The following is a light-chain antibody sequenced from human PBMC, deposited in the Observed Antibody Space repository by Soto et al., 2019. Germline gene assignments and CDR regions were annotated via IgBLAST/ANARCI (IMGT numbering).Light chain of an antibody. CDR2: GAS. V-gene: IGKV3D-15*01. CDR1: QSVSSA. J-gene: IGKJ5*01. Sequence: EIVLTQSPGTLSLSPGERATLSCRGSQSVSSAFLAWYQQRPGQDPRLLIYGASSRATGIQDRFSGSGSGTEFTLTISSLQSEDFEVYYCQQYNNWPTFGQGTRLEIK. CDR3: QQYNNWPT.